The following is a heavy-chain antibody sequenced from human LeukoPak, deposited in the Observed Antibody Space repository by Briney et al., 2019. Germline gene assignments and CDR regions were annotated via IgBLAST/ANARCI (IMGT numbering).Heavy chain of an antibody. V-gene: IGHV4-59*01. Sequence: SETLLLAFTVSGDSIRSELWTWIRQPPGKGLEWLGYIFYSGSTNYNPSLKSRVTISVDTSKNQISLKLSSVTAADTAVDYCARGPYAGHSVDFWGQGTLVTVSS. CDR3: ARGPYAGHSVDF. CDR2: IFYSGST. J-gene: IGHJ4*02. CDR1: GDSIRSEL. D-gene: IGHD2-8*01.